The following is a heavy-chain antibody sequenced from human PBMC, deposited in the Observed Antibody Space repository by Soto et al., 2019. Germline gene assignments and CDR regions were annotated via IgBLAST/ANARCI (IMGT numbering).Heavy chain of an antibody. CDR3: AREGLVLVPTTVNSDYYYSAMDV. V-gene: IGHV1-69*12. CDR1: GDTFSTYT. Sequence: QVQLVQSGAEVKKPGSSVKVSCKASGDTFSTYTITWMRQAPGQGLEWMGGIIPRSATSNYAQKFQGRVTITEEEATKTAYMELSSMRSEDAAVYYCAREGLVLVPTTVNSDYYYSAMDVWGQGTTVTVSS. J-gene: IGHJ6*02. D-gene: IGHD2-2*01. CDR2: IIPRSATS.